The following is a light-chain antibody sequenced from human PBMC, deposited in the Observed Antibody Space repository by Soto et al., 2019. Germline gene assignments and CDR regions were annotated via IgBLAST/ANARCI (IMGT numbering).Light chain of an antibody. CDR2: SAS. CDR1: QALSNY. Sequence: DIQLTQSPSVLSASVGDTVTITCRASQALSNYLAWYQQKPGKAPDLLIYSASTLQSGVPSRFSGSGSETEFTLTIRALKPEDFATYYCQQLSRYPLTFGGGTKV. CDR3: QQLSRYPLT. V-gene: IGKV1-9*01. J-gene: IGKJ4*01.